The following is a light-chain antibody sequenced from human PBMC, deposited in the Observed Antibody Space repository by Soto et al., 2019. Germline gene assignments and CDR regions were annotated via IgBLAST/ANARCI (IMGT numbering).Light chain of an antibody. CDR1: PGIINY. J-gene: IGKJ5*01. CDR3: QKYNSAPLT. V-gene: IGKV1-27*01. CDR2: AAS. Sequence: DIQMTQSPSSLSASVGDRVTITCRASPGIINYLAWYQQKPGKVPKLLIYAASTLQSGVPSRFSGSGCGTEFTLTISSLQPEDVATYYCQKYNSAPLTFGQGTRLEIK.